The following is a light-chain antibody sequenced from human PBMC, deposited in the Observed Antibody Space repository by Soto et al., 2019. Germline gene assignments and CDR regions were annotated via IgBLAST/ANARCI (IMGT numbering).Light chain of an antibody. CDR1: NSNIGSNF. CDR2: SDD. J-gene: IGLJ3*02. Sequence: QSVLTQPPSASGTPGQTVTISCSGNNSNIGSNFVFWYQQFPGTAPKLLIHSDDQRPSGVRDRFSGSKSGTSASLAISGLRAEDEAEYHCAAWDDILFAAFGGGTKVTVL. CDR3: AAWDDILFAA. V-gene: IGLV1-47*02.